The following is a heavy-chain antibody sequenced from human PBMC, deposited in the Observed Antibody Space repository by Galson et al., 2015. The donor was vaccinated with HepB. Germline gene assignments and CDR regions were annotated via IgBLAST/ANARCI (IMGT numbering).Heavy chain of an antibody. J-gene: IGHJ3*02. Sequence: SVKVSCKASGYTFTSYGISWVRQAPGQGLEWMGWISAYNGNTNYAQKLQGRVTMTTDTSTSTAYMELRSLRSDDTAVYYCARARTKIVSGGPFDIWGQGTMVTVSS. CDR1: GYTFTSYG. CDR3: ARARTKIVSGGPFDI. D-gene: IGHD3-22*01. V-gene: IGHV1-18*04. CDR2: ISAYNGNT.